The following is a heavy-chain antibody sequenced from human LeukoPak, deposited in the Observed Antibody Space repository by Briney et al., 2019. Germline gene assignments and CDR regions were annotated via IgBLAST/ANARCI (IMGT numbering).Heavy chain of an antibody. CDR2: INPNNNGT. V-gene: IGHV1-2*02. D-gene: IGHD3-10*01. CDR1: GYTFDDYY. J-gene: IGHJ4*02. CDR3: ATDRGIRGVTDY. Sequence: ASMKVSCKASGYTFDDYYIHWVRQAPGQGLEWMGWINPNNNGTNYAQKFRDRVTMTGDTSITTTYMEVTRLRSDDTAVYYCATDRGIRGVTDYWGQGTLVTVTS.